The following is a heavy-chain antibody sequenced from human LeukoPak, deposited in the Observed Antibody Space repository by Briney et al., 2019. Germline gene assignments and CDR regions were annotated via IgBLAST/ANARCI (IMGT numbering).Heavy chain of an antibody. CDR1: GGSISSSSYY. D-gene: IGHD6-19*01. CDR2: IYYSGST. V-gene: IGHV4-39*07. J-gene: IGHJ2*01. CDR3: ARSIAVAGGWTWYFDL. Sequence: SESLSLTCTVSGGSISSSSYYWGGIRQPPGKGLEWIGRIYYSGSTYYNPSLKSRVAIYVDTSKNQFSLKLSSVTAADTAVYYCARSIAVAGGWTWYFDLWGRGTLVTVSS.